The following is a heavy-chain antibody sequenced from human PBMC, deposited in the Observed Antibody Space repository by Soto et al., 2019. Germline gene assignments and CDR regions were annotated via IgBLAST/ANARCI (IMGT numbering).Heavy chain of an antibody. D-gene: IGHD6-19*01. CDR2: ISYDGNNK. CDR1: GFTYSTYT. J-gene: IGHJ4*02. CDR3: ARGFGDGWYGGPDY. V-gene: IGHV3-30-3*01. Sequence: GGSLRLSCAASGFTYSTYTMHWVRQAPGKGLEWVAVISYDGNNKFYADSVKGRFTISRDSTKQTLYLQMNSLRPDDTAMYYCARGFGDGWYGGPDYWGQGTLVTVSS.